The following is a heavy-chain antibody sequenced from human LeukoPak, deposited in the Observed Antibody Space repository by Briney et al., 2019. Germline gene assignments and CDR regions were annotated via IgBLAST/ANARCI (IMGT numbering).Heavy chain of an antibody. CDR1: GFTFSSYS. J-gene: IGHJ6*03. CDR3: ARFTTPHYYYYYMDV. D-gene: IGHD3-3*01. Sequence: GGSLRLSCAASGFTFSSYSMNWVRQAPGKGLEWVSSISSSSSYIYYADSVKGRFTISRDNAKNSLYLQMNSLRAEDTAVYYCARFTTPHYYYYYMDVWGKGTTVTVSS. CDR2: ISSSSSYI. V-gene: IGHV3-21*01.